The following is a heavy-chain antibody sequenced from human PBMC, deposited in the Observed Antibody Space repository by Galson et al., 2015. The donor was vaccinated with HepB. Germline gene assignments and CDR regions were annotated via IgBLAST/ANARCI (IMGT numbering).Heavy chain of an antibody. J-gene: IGHJ6*03. Sequence: SLRLSCAASGFTFSSYGMHWVRQAPGKGLEWVAVIWYDGSNKYYADSVKGRFTISRDNSKNTLYLQMNSLRAEDTAVYYCARGYDFCSGYSFYGYYYYMDVWGKGTTVTVSS. CDR3: ARGYDFCSGYSFYGYYYYMDV. CDR1: GFTFSSYG. V-gene: IGHV3-33*01. D-gene: IGHD3-3*01. CDR2: IWYDGSNK.